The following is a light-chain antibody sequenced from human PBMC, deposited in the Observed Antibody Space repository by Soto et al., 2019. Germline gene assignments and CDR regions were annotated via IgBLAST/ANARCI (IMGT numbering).Light chain of an antibody. CDR3: QHYGSSPYT. V-gene: IGKV3-20*01. CDR1: QSVSSTY. CDR2: GAL. J-gene: IGKJ2*01. Sequence: EIVLTQSPGTLSLSPGERATLSCRASQSVSSTYLAWYQQKPGQAPRLLIYGALSRATGIPDRFSGSGSGTDYTLTITRLEPEDFAVSYCQHYGSSPYTFGQGTKLEIK.